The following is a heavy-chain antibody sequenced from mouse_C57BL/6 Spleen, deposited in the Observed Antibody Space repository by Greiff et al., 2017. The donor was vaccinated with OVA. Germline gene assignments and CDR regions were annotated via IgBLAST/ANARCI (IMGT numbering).Heavy chain of an antibody. J-gene: IGHJ4*01. CDR1: GYTFTSYD. V-gene: IGHV1-85*01. CDR3: ARVESYYLYYAMDY. D-gene: IGHD2-12*01. Sequence: QVQLKESGPELVKPGASVKLSCKASGYTFTSYDINWVKQRPGQGLEWIGWIYPRDGSTKYNEKFKGKATLTADKSSSTAYMELRSLTSEDSAVYFCARVESYYLYYAMDYWGQGTSVTVSA. CDR2: IYPRDGST.